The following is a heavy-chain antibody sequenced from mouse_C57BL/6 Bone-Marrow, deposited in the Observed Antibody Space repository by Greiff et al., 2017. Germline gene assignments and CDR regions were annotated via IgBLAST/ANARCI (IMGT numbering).Heavy chain of an antibody. J-gene: IGHJ2*01. CDR3: ARGHYGNRDY. V-gene: IGHV1-82*01. D-gene: IGHD2-1*01. CDR2: IYPGDGDT. Sequence: VMLVESGPELVKPGASVKISCKASGYAFSSSWMNWVKQRPGKGLEWIGRIYPGDGDTNYNGKFKGKATLTADKSSITAYMQLSSLTSEDSAVYFCARGHYGNRDYWGKGTTLTVSS. CDR1: GYAFSSSW.